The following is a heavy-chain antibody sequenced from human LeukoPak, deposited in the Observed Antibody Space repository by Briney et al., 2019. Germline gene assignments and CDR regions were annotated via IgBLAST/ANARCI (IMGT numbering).Heavy chain of an antibody. CDR1: GGSISSNY. D-gene: IGHD3-22*01. CDR3: AREGYDRSGYYAFGY. V-gene: IGHV4-4*07. CDR2: IYSSGST. J-gene: IGHJ4*02. Sequence: SETLSLTCTVSGGSISSNYWSWIRQPAGKGLEWIGRIYSSGSTSYNSSLKSRVTMSVDTSKNQFSLKLRSVTAADTAVYYCAREGYDRSGYYAFGYWGQGTLVTVSS.